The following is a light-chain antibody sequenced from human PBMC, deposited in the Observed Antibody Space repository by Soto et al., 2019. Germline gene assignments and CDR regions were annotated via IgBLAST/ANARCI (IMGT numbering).Light chain of an antibody. CDR2: DAS. CDR3: QQYGISPFT. CDR1: QSVSRY. J-gene: IGKJ4*01. Sequence: EIVLTQSPATLSLSPGERATLSCRASQSVSRYLAWYQQKPGQAPRLLIYDASNRATGIPARFSGGGSETDFTLTISRLESEDSAVYYCQQYGISPFTFGGGTKVDIK. V-gene: IGKV3-11*01.